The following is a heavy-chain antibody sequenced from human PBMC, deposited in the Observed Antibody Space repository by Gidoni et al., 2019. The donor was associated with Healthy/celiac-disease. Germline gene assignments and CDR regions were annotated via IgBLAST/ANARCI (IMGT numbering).Heavy chain of an antibody. V-gene: IGHV3-30*18. CDR1: GLTFSSHG. CDR3: AKDRGDYGDYYGDGAFDY. CDR2: ISYDGSNK. D-gene: IGHD4-17*01. J-gene: IGHJ4*02. Sequence: QVQLVESGGGVVQPGRSLRLSCAASGLTFSSHGMHWVRQAPGKGLEWVAVISYDGSNKYYADSVKCRFTISRDNSKNTLYLQMNSLRAEDTAVYYCAKDRGDYGDYYGDGAFDYWGQGTLVTVSS.